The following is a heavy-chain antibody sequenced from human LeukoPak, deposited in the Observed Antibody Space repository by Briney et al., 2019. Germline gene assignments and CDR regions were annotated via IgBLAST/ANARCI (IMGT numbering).Heavy chain of an antibody. D-gene: IGHD2-2*01. CDR3: ARDPCSSTSCYLGGGWFDP. Sequence: GASVKVSCKASDYTFISYGISWVRQAPGQGLEWMGWISGNNGNTNYAQKLQGRVTMTTDTSTSTAYMELRSLRSDDTAVYYCARDPCSSTSCYLGGGWFDPWGQGTLDTVSS. CDR1: DYTFISYG. CDR2: ISGNNGNT. J-gene: IGHJ5*02. V-gene: IGHV1-18*01.